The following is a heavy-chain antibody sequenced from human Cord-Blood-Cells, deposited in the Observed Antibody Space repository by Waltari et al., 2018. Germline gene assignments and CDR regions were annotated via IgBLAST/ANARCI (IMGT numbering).Heavy chain of an antibody. CDR3: AGGIAAAGTIDY. D-gene: IGHD6-13*01. CDR2: IYPGDSDT. CDR1: GYSFTSSW. Sequence: VQLVQSGAGVKKPGESQQMSCSVSGYSFTSSWNARVRQMPGKGLEWMGIIYPGDSDTRYSPSFQGQVTISADKSISTAYLQWSSLKASDTAMYYCAGGIAAAGTIDYWGQGTLVTVSS. V-gene: IGHV5-51*01. J-gene: IGHJ4*02.